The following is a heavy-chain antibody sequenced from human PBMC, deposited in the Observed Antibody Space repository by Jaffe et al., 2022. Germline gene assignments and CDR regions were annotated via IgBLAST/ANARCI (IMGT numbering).Heavy chain of an antibody. Sequence: EVQLVESGGGLVQPGRSLRLSCAASGFTFDDYAMHWVRQAPGKGLEWVSGISWNSGSIGYADSVKGRFTISRDNAKNSLYLQMNSLRAEDTALYYCAKDIGLGYGDYDYHTDWYFDLWGRGTLVTVSS. CDR2: ISWNSGSI. CDR1: GFTFDDYA. CDR3: AKDIGLGYGDYDYHTDWYFDL. J-gene: IGHJ2*01. D-gene: IGHD4-17*01. V-gene: IGHV3-9*01.